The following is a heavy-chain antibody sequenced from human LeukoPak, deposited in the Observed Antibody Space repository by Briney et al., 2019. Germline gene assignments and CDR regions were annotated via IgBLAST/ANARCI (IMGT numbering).Heavy chain of an antibody. Sequence: TGGSLRLSCAASGFTFSSYSMNWVRQAPGKGLEWVSSISSSSSYIYYADSVKGRFTISRDNAKSSLYLQMNSLRAEDTAVYYCARIVVPAAYYYYYYMDVWGKGTTVTVSS. D-gene: IGHD2-2*01. CDR3: ARIVVPAAYYYYYYMDV. J-gene: IGHJ6*03. CDR1: GFTFSSYS. CDR2: ISSSSSYI. V-gene: IGHV3-21*01.